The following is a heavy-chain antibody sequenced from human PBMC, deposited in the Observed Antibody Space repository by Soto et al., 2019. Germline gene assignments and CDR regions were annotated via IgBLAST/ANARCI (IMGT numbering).Heavy chain of an antibody. J-gene: IGHJ6*02. Sequence: GESLKISCKGSGYSFTSYWISWVRQMPGKGLEWMGRIDPSDSYTNYSPSFQGHVTISADKSISTAYLQWSSLKASDTAMYYCARYSISSIDYYYGMDVWGQGTTVTVSS. CDR2: IDPSDSYT. CDR3: ARYSISSIDYYYGMDV. V-gene: IGHV5-10-1*01. CDR1: GYSFTSYW. D-gene: IGHD6-6*01.